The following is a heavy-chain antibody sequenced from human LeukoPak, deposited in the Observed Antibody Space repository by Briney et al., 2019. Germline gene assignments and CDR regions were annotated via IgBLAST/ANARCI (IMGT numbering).Heavy chain of an antibody. CDR3: ARSILSVADGRLGYFHR. D-gene: IGHD2-21*01. Sequence: SETLSLTCTVSGGSISSGGHYWSWIRQHPGKGLEWIGYIHYSGSTYYSPSLRSRLTISVDTSTNQFSLKLNSVTAADTAVYYCARSILSVADGRLGYFHRWGQGSLVTVSS. CDR1: GGSISSGGHY. V-gene: IGHV4-31*03. J-gene: IGHJ1*01. CDR2: IHYSGST.